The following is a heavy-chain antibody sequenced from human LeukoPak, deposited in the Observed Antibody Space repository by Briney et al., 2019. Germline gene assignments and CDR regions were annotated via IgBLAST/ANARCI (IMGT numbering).Heavy chain of an antibody. CDR2: INHSGST. J-gene: IGHJ5*02. CDR3: ARISWYAFDP. D-gene: IGHD6-13*01. V-gene: IGHV4-34*01. CDR1: GGSFSGYY. Sequence: PSETLSLTCAVYGGSFSGYYWSWIRQPPGKGLEWIGEINHSGSTNYNPSLKSRVTISVDTSKNQFSLKLSSVTAADTAAYYCARISWYAFDPWGQGTLVTVSS.